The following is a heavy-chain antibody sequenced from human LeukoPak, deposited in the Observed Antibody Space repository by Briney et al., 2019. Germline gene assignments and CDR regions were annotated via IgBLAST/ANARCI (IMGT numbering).Heavy chain of an antibody. V-gene: IGHV1-18*01. Sequence: ASVKVSCKASGYTFTSYGISWVRQAPGQGLEWMGWISAYNGNTNYAQKLQGRVTMTTDTSTSTAYMELRSLRSDDTAVYYCARDRRELRYFDWLLHSSFDYWGQGTLVTVSS. CDR1: GYTFTSYG. CDR2: ISAYNGNT. CDR3: ARDRRELRYFDWLLHSSFDY. D-gene: IGHD3-9*01. J-gene: IGHJ4*02.